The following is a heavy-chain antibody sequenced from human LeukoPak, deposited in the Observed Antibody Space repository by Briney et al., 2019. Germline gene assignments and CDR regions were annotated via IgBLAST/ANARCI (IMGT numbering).Heavy chain of an antibody. CDR3: AREAGIPPNTQQWPTSVDC. D-gene: IGHD5-18*01. V-gene: IGHV3-7*05. CDR1: GFTFSNYW. CDR2: IKQEGSER. Sequence: GGSLRLSCVASGFTFSNYWMSWVRQAPGKGLEWVANIKQEGSERYYLDSVKGRFTISRDNAKNSLYLQMNRLRAEDTALYYCAREAGIPPNTQQWPTSVDCWGQGTLVTVSS. J-gene: IGHJ4*02.